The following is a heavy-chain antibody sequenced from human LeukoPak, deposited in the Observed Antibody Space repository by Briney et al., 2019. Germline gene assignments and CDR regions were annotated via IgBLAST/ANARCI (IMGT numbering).Heavy chain of an antibody. V-gene: IGHV4-61*09. J-gene: IGHJ5*02. CDR3: ASSMGGSGNSYKRKYNWFDP. D-gene: IGHD3-10*01. CDR1: GASISSTSYC. CDR2: IHTSGST. Sequence: SETLSLTCTVSGASISSTSYCWGWIRQPAGKGLEWIGHIHTSGSTNYNPSLKSRATISVDTSKNQFSLKLSSVTAADTAVYYCASSMGGSGNSYKRKYNWFDPWGQGTLVTVSS.